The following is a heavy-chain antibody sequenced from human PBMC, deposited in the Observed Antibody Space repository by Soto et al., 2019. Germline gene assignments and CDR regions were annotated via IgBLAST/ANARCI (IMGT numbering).Heavy chain of an antibody. Sequence: QVQLVQSGAEVKKPGASVKVSCKASGYTFTSYAMHWVRQAPGQRLEWMGWINAGNGNTKYSQNFQGRVTITRDTSASAAYRELSSLRSEDTAVYYCARGPGGPAGPGDYWGQGALVTVSS. CDR1: GYTFTSYA. V-gene: IGHV1-3*01. CDR3: ARGPGGPAGPGDY. D-gene: IGHD2-15*01. CDR2: INAGNGNT. J-gene: IGHJ4*02.